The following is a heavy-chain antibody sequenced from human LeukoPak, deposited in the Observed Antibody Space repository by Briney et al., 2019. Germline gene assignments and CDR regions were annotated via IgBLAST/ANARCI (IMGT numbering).Heavy chain of an antibody. D-gene: IGHD3-22*01. CDR3: AKAHSIDTSGSIDY. J-gene: IGHJ4*02. CDR1: GFSFDDYT. Sequence: GGSLRLSCAASGFSFDDYTMHWVRQAPGRGLGWASGISWNSGTINYADSVKGRFTISRDNAKNSLYLQMNSLRAEDTALYYCAKAHSIDTSGSIDYWGQGTLVTVSS. V-gene: IGHV3-9*01. CDR2: ISWNSGTI.